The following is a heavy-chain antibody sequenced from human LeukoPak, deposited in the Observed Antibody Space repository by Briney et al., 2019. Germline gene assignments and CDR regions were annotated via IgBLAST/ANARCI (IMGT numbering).Heavy chain of an antibody. CDR3: ASAAGPFDH. CDR1: GLAFSSYG. CDR2: IWSDGSNK. J-gene: IGHJ4*02. V-gene: IGHV3-33*01. Sequence: GGSLRLSCAASGLAFSSYGMHWFRQAPGEGLEWVAVIWSDGSNKYYADSVKGRFTISRDNSKNTLYLQMNSLRAEDTAVYYCASAAGPFDHWGQGTLVTVSS. D-gene: IGHD6-13*01.